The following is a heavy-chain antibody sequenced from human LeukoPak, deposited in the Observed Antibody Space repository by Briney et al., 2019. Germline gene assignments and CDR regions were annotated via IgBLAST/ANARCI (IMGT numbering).Heavy chain of an antibody. Sequence: ASVTVSCKASGYTFTSYDINWVRQAPGQGLEWMGWMNPNSGNTGYAQKFQGRVTMTRNTSISTAYMELSSLRSEDTAVYYCARGGHGRRSGYYMSWFDPWGQGTLVTVSS. CDR2: MNPNSGNT. CDR3: ARGGHGRRSGYYMSWFDP. D-gene: IGHD3-3*01. CDR1: GYTFTSYD. V-gene: IGHV1-8*01. J-gene: IGHJ5*02.